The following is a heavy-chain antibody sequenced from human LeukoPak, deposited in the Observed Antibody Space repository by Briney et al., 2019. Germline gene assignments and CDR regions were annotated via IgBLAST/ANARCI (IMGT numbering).Heavy chain of an antibody. CDR1: GYTLTELS. J-gene: IGHJ6*03. V-gene: IGHV1-24*01. CDR3: AGVPAARSGYYYYYMDV. D-gene: IGHD2-2*01. CDR2: FDPEDGET. Sequence: ASVKVSCKVSGYTLTELSMHWVRQAPGKGLEWMGGFDPEDGETSYAQKFQGRVTMTEDTSTDTAYMELSSLRSEDTAVYYCAGVPAARSGYYYYYMDVWGKGTTVTVSS.